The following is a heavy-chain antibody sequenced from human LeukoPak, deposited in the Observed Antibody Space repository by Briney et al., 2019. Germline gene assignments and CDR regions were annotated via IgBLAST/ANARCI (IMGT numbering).Heavy chain of an antibody. J-gene: IGHJ4*02. Sequence: ASVKVSCKVSGYTLTELSMHWVRQAPGKGLEWMGGFDPEDGETIYAQTFQGRVTMTEDTSTDTAYMELSSLRSEDTAVYYCATRLYYYDSSGYYFSTLDYWGQGTLVTVSS. V-gene: IGHV1-24*01. CDR1: GYTLTELS. CDR2: FDPEDGET. D-gene: IGHD3-22*01. CDR3: ATRLYYYDSSGYYFSTLDY.